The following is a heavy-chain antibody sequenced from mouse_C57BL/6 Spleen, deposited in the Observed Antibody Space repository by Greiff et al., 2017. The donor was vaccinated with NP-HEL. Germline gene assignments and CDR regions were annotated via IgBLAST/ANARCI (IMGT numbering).Heavy chain of an antibody. CDR1: GFTFSSYA. D-gene: IGHD1-1*01. Sequence: DVKLVESGGGLVKPGGSLKLSCAASGFTFSSYAMSWVRQTPEKRLEWVATISDGGSYTYYPDNVKGRFTISRDNAKNNLYLQMSHLKSEDTAMYYCARDTTVVVDLWYFDVWGTGTTVTVSS. CDR3: ARDTTVVVDLWYFDV. CDR2: ISDGGSYT. J-gene: IGHJ1*03. V-gene: IGHV5-4*01.